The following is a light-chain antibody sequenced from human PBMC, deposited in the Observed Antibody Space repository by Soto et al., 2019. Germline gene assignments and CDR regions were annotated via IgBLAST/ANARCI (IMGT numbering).Light chain of an antibody. V-gene: IGKV3-15*01. CDR1: QSVSNN. Sequence: ILMTQSPATLPVSPGERATLSCRASQSVSNNLAWYQQKPGQAPILLIYDASTRATGIPARFSGSGSGTEFTLTISGLQSEDFAVYYCQQYNNWPPWTFGQGTKVEIK. J-gene: IGKJ1*01. CDR3: QQYNNWPPWT. CDR2: DAS.